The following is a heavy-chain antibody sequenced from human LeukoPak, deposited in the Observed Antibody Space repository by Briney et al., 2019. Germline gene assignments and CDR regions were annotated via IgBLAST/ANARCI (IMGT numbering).Heavy chain of an antibody. J-gene: IGHJ4*02. Sequence: ASVKVSCKASGYTFTGYYMHWVRQAPGQGLEWMGWIYPNSGGTNYAQKFQGRVTMTRDTSISTAYMELSRLRSDDTAVYYCARGLKSCINGVCYDRDWGQGTLVTVSS. V-gene: IGHV1-2*02. CDR1: GYTFTGYY. CDR2: IYPNSGGT. D-gene: IGHD2-8*01. CDR3: ARGLKSCINGVCYDRD.